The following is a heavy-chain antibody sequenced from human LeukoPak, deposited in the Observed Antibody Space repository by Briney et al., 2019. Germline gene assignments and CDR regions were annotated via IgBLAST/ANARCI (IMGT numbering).Heavy chain of an antibody. D-gene: IGHD2-2*01. Sequence: ASVKVSCKASGYTFTSYAMNWVRQAPGQGLEWMGWISTNTGNPTYAQGFTGRFVFSLDSSVSTAYLQISSLKAEDTAVYYCARVYEYQLLLAPMDVWGQGTTVTVSS. CDR1: GYTFTSYA. CDR3: ARVYEYQLLLAPMDV. V-gene: IGHV7-4-1*02. CDR2: ISTNTGNP. J-gene: IGHJ6*02.